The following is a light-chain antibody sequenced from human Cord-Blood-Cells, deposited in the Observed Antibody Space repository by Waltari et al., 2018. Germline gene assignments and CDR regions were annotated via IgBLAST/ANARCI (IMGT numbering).Light chain of an antibody. CDR1: HSVSSSY. J-gene: IGKJ1*01. CDR2: GAS. CDR3: QQYGSSPRT. Sequence: EIVLTQSPGTLSLSPGERATILCRASHSVSSSYLAWYQQKPGQAPRLLIYGASNRATGIPDRFSGSGSGTDFTLTISRLEPEDFAVYYCQQYGSSPRTFGQGTKVEIK. V-gene: IGKV3-20*01.